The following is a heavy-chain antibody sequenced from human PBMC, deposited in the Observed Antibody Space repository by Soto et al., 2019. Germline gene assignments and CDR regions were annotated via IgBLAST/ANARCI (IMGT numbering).Heavy chain of an antibody. CDR1: GVSISSGDYY. CDR3: ARGVDYYDSSGQSQSSFDI. Sequence: PSETLSLTCTVSGVSISSGDYYWSWIRQPPGKGLEWIGYIYYSGSTYCNPSLKSRVTISVDTSKNQFSLKLSSVTAADTAVYYCARGVDYYDSSGQSQSSFDIWGQGTMVT. D-gene: IGHD3-22*01. J-gene: IGHJ3*02. CDR2: IYYSGST. V-gene: IGHV4-30-4*01.